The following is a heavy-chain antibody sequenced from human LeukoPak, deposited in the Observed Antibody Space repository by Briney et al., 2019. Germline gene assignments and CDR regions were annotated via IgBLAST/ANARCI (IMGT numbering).Heavy chain of an antibody. Sequence: PSETLSLTCTVSGGSVSSGSYYWSWIRQPPGKGLEWIGEINHSGSTNYNPSLKSRATISVDTSKNQFSLKLSSVTAADTAVYYCARGRPGVAAAGTFDYWGQGTLVTVSS. CDR2: INHSGST. CDR1: GGSVSSGSYY. D-gene: IGHD6-13*01. CDR3: ARGRPGVAAAGTFDY. V-gene: IGHV4-61*01. J-gene: IGHJ4*02.